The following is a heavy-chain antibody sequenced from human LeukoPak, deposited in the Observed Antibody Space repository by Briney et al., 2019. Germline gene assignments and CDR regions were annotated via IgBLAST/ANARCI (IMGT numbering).Heavy chain of an antibody. CDR3: AKDRYTSSWHYFDY. J-gene: IGHJ4*02. CDR2: ISGSGGST. Sequence: GGSLRLSCAASGFTFSSYAMSWVRQAPGKGLEWVSAISGSGGSTYYADSVKGRFTISRDNAKNSLYLQMNSLRAEDMALYYCAKDRYTSSWHYFDYWGQGTLVTVSS. D-gene: IGHD6-13*01. V-gene: IGHV3-23*01. CDR1: GFTFSSYA.